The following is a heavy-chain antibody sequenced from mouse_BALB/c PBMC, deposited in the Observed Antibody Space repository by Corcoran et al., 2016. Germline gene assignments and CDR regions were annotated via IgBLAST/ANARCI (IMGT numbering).Heavy chain of an antibody. CDR3: ARRARAYGNYVFAY. D-gene: IGHD2-1*01. J-gene: IGHJ3*01. V-gene: IGHV8-12*01. Sequence: QVTLKESGPGILQPSQTLSLTCSFSGFSLSTSGMGVSWIRQPSGKGLEWLAHIYWDDDKRYNPSLKSRLTISKDTSRNRVFLKITSVDTADTATYYCARRARAYGNYVFAYWGQGTLVTVSA. CDR2: IYWDDDK. CDR1: GFSLSTSGMG.